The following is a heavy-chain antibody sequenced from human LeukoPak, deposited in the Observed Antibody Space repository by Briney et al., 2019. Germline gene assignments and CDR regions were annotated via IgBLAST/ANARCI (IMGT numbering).Heavy chain of an antibody. V-gene: IGHV1-18*01. Sequence: ASVKVSCKASGYTFTSYGISWVRQAPGQGLEWMGWISAYNGNTNYAQKLQGRVTMTTDTSTATAYMELRSLRSEDTAVYYCARGDLYYDSSGYQGDYWGQGTLVTVSS. J-gene: IGHJ4*02. CDR1: GYTFTSYG. CDR2: ISAYNGNT. D-gene: IGHD3-22*01. CDR3: ARGDLYYDSSGYQGDY.